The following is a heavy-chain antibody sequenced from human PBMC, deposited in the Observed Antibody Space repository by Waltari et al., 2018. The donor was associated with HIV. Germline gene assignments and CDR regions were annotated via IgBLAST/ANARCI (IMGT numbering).Heavy chain of an antibody. CDR2: INHSGIT. J-gene: IGHJ4*02. V-gene: IGHV4-34*01. D-gene: IGHD6-13*01. CDR1: GGSLRGYP. Sequence: VQVHQWGAGLLKPSATLSLTCSVYGGSLRGYPWNWIRQPPGKGLGWDGEINHSGITNYNPSLKSRVTISIDTSKNQFSLKLTSVTAADTAVYYCAISEAVAALIDYWGQGTLVTVSS. CDR3: AISEAVAALIDY.